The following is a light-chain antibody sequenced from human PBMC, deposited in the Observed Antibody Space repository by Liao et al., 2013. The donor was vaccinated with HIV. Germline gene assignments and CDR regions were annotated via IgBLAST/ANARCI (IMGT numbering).Light chain of an antibody. V-gene: IGLV3-1*01. CDR2: QDV. CDR3: QVWHQGSDQRL. Sequence: SYDLTQPPSVSVSPGQTATISCSGQNLGDKHASWYQQKPGQSPVLVIYQDVKRPSGIPERFSGSNAWNTATLTISRVEAGDEADYYCQVWHQGSDQRLFGGGTKLTVL. J-gene: IGLJ3*02. CDR1: NLGDKH.